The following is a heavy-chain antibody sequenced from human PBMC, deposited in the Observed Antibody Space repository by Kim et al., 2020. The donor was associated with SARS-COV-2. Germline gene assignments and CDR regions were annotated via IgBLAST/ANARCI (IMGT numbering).Heavy chain of an antibody. CDR3: AKGTGSIYFDY. J-gene: IGHJ4*02. CDR1: GFTFSSYA. Sequence: GGSLRLSCAASGFTFSSYAMSWVRQAPGKGLEWVSVIYSGGSSTYYADSVKGRFTISRDNSKNTLYLQMNSLRAEDTAVYYCAKGTGSIYFDYWGQGTLVTVSS. D-gene: IGHD3-9*01. CDR2: IYSGGSST. V-gene: IGHV3-23*03.